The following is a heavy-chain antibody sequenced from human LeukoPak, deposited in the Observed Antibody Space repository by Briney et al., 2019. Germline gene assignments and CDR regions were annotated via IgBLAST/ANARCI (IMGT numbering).Heavy chain of an antibody. V-gene: IGHV3-49*04. Sequence: GGSLRLSCTASGFTFGDYAVSWVRQAPGKGLEWVGFIRSKAYGGTTEYAASVKGRFTISRDDSKSIAYLQMNSLKTEDTAVYYCTRAYDFWSGCYSDYWGQGTLVTVSS. CDR1: GFTFGDYA. D-gene: IGHD3-3*01. CDR2: IRSKAYGGTT. CDR3: TRAYDFWSGCYSDY. J-gene: IGHJ4*02.